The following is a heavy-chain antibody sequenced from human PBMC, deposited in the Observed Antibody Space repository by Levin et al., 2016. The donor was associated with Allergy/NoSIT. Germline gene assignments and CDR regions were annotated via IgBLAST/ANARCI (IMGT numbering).Heavy chain of an antibody. Sequence: GGSLRLSCAASGFTFSNYWMHWVRQAPGKGLEWVSRISGDGSEIHYADSVTGRFTISRDNAKNTLYLQMTSLRVEDTAIYYCAKVKDHYDSSGYYAFFGNWGQGTLVTVSS. J-gene: IGHJ4*02. D-gene: IGHD3-22*01. V-gene: IGHV3-74*01. CDR3: AKVKDHYDSSGYYAFFGN. CDR2: ISGDGSEI. CDR1: GFTFSNYW.